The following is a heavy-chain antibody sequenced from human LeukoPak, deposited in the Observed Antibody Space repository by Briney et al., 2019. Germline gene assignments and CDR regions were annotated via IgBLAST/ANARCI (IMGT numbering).Heavy chain of an antibody. CDR3: VIVTGYYVLSYFDY. D-gene: IGHD3-9*01. J-gene: IGHJ4*02. CDR2: IIPIFGTA. CDR1: GGTFSSYA. Sequence: SVKVSCKASGGTFSSYAISWVRQAPGQGLEWMGGIIPIFGTANYAQKFQGRVTMTRNTSISTAYMELSSLRSEDTAVYYCVIVTGYYVLSYFDYWGQGTLVIVSS. V-gene: IGHV1-69*05.